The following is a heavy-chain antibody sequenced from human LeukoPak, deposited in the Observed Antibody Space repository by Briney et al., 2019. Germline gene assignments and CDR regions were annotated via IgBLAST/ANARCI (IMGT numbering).Heavy chain of an antibody. CDR3: ARSARWLQDFDY. Sequence: SETLSLICTVSGVSISSGSYYWDWIRQPPGKGLEWIGSMSYSGSTYYNPSLKSRVTMSVDTSKNQFSLKLSSVTAADTAVYYCARSARWLQDFDYWGQGTLVTVSS. D-gene: IGHD5-24*01. J-gene: IGHJ4*02. V-gene: IGHV4-39*01. CDR1: GVSISSGSYY. CDR2: MSYSGST.